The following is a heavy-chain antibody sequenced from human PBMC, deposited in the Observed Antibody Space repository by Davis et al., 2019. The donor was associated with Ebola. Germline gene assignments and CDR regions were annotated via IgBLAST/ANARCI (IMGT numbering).Heavy chain of an antibody. CDR1: GGTFSSYA. D-gene: IGHD2-21*02. V-gene: IGHV1-69*13. Sequence: AASVKVSCKASGGTFSSYAISWVRQAPGQGLEWMGGIIPIFGTANYAQKFQGRVTITADESTSTAYMELSSLRSEDTAVYYCARVRYCGGDCSRQYDYGMDVWGKGTTVTVSS. CDR3: ARVRYCGGDCSRQYDYGMDV. J-gene: IGHJ6*04. CDR2: IIPIFGTA.